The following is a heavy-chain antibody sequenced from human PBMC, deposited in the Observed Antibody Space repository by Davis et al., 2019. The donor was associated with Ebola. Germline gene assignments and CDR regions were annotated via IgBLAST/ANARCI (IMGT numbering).Heavy chain of an antibody. V-gene: IGHV3-21*01. CDR2: ITSSSSYI. CDR3: ARDGYFDWLLSGYFDY. Sequence: GGSLRLSCAASGFTFSSYEMNWVRQAPGKGLEWISSITSSSSYIYYADSVKGRFTISRDNAKNSVYLQMNSLRAEDTAVYYCARDGYFDWLLSGYFDYWGQGTLVTVSS. J-gene: IGHJ4*02. D-gene: IGHD3-9*01. CDR1: GFTFSSYE.